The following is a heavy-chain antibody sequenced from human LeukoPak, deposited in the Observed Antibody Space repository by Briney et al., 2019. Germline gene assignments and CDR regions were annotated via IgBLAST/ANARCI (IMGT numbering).Heavy chain of an antibody. J-gene: IGHJ4*02. V-gene: IGHV4-34*01. CDR2: FNHSGST. D-gene: IGHD3-10*01. CDR1: GGSFSGYY. Sequence: SETLSLTCAVYGGSFSGYYWSWIRQPPGKGLEWIGEFNHSGSTNYNPSLKSRVTISVDTSKNQFSLKLSSVTAADTAVYYCARNGDFYYYGSGSLYYFDYWGQGTLVTVSS. CDR3: ARNGDFYYYGSGSLYYFDY.